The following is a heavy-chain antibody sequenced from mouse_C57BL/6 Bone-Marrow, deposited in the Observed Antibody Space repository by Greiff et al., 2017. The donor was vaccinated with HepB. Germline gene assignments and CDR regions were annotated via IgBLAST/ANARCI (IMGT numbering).Heavy chain of an antibody. CDR1: GYTFTDYE. J-gene: IGHJ4*01. CDR3: HYYGSRYYAMDY. D-gene: IGHD1-1*01. CDR2: IDPETGGT. V-gene: IGHV1-15*01. Sequence: LQESGAELVRPGASVTLSCKASGYTFTDYEMHWVKQTPVHGLEWIGAIDPETGGTAYNQKFKGKAILTADKSSSTAYMELRSLTSEDSAVYYSHYYGSRYYAMDYWGQGTSVTVSS.